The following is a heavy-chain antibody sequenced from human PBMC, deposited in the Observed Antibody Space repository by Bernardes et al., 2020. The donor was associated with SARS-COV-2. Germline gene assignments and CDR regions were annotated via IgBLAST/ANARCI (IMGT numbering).Heavy chain of an antibody. CDR1: GASISSSNYY. Sequence: SETLSLTCTVSGASISSSNYYWGWIRQPPGKGLEWIGSMYSSGSSYYNPSLQSRVRGSVDTSKNQLSLRLSSVTAADTAVYYCARDSRYSSGWNFDYWGQGTLVTVSS. V-gene: IGHV4-39*07. J-gene: IGHJ4*02. D-gene: IGHD6-19*01. CDR2: MYSSGSS. CDR3: ARDSRYSSGWNFDY.